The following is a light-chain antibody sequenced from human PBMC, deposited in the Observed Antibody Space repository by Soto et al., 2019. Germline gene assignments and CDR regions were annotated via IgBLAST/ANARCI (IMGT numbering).Light chain of an antibody. Sequence: DIQMTQSPSTLSASVGDRATITCRASQSISSWLAWYQQKPGKAPKLLICDATSLESGVPSRFSGSGSVTEFTLTSSRLPADYFATYYCQQDNSYWTFGQGTKVDIK. CDR2: DAT. CDR3: QQDNSYWT. CDR1: QSISSW. J-gene: IGKJ1*01. V-gene: IGKV1-5*01.